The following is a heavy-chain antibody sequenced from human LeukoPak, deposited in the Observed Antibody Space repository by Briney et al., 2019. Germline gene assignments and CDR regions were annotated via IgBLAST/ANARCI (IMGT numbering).Heavy chain of an antibody. CDR2: INWNGGNT. V-gene: IGHV3-20*04. D-gene: IGHD4-11*01. CDR1: GFTFSTYA. J-gene: IGHJ4*02. Sequence: GALRLSCAASGFTFSTYAMTWVRQAPGKGLEWVSGINWNGGNTGYADSVKGRFTVSRDNAKNSLYLQMNSLRAEDTALYYCARVASNYDFDCWGQGTLVTVSS. CDR3: ARVASNYDFDC.